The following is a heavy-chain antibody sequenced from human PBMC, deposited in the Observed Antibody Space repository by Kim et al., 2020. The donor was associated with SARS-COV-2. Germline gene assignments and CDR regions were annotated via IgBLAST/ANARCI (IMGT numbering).Heavy chain of an antibody. CDR2: IIPIFGTA. D-gene: IGHD3-9*01. CDR3: ASWASPTYYDILTGPKGNYYCYGMDV. V-gene: IGHV1-69*13. CDR1: GGTFSSYA. Sequence: SVKVSCKASGGTFSSYAISWVRQAPGQGLEWMGGIIPIFGTANYAQKFQGRVPITADESTSTAYMELSSLRSEDTAVYYCASWASPTYYDILTGPKGNYYCYGMDVWGQGTTVTVSS. J-gene: IGHJ6*02.